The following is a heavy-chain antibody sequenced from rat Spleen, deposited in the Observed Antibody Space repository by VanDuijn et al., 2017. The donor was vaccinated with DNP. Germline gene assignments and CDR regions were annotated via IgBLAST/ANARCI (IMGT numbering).Heavy chain of an antibody. CDR3: TRRDYDGYYPFTY. D-gene: IGHD1-12*03. CDR2: ITNSGGTT. J-gene: IGHJ3*01. Sequence: EVQLVESGGGLVQPGRSLKLSCAASGFTFRDYAMAWIRQAPGKGLEWVASITNSGGTTYYPDSLKGRFNISRDNAKSTLYLQMNSLRSEDTATYYCTRRDYDGYYPFTYWGQGTLVTVSS. CDR1: GFTFRDYA. V-gene: IGHV5S23*01.